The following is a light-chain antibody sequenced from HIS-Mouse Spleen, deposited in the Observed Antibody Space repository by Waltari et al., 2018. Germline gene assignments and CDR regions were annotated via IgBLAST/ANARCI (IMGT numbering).Light chain of an antibody. CDR3: SSYAGSNNHVV. CDR1: SSDVGGSNY. Sequence: QSALTQPPSAPGSPGQSVPISCTGTSSDVGGSNYVSWYQQHPGKAPKLMIYEVSKRPSGVPDRFSGSKSGNTASLTVSGLQAEDEADYYCSSYAGSNNHVVFGGGTKLTVL. J-gene: IGLJ2*01. CDR2: EVS. V-gene: IGLV2-8*01.